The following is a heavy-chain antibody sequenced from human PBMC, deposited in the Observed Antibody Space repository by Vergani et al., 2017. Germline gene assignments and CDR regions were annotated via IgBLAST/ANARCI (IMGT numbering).Heavy chain of an antibody. CDR3: ARDAGGFYRGGSFDY. CDR1: GYSFSSYD. CDR2: MNPNSGTT. Sequence: QVQLVQSGAEVKKPGASVKVSCRASGYSFSSYDISWVRQATGQGLEWMGWMNPNSGTTGYAQKFQGRVTITADESTSTAYMELSSLRSEDTAVYYCARDAGGFYRGGSFDYWGQGTLVTVSS. D-gene: IGHD3-10*01. V-gene: IGHV1-8*01. J-gene: IGHJ4*02.